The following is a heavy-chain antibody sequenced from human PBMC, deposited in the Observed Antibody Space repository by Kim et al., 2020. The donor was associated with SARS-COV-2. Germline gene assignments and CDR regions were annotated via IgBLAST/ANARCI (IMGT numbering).Heavy chain of an antibody. Sequence: YYNPSLKSRVTISLDTSKNQFSLKLSSVTAADTAAYYCARHRSSSTDFDYWGQGTLVTVSS. D-gene: IGHD6-13*01. V-gene: IGHV4-39*07. CDR3: ARHRSSSTDFDY. J-gene: IGHJ4*02.